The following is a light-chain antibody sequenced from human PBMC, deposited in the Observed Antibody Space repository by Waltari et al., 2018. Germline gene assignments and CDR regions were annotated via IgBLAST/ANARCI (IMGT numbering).Light chain of an antibody. V-gene: IGKV3-20*01. J-gene: IGKJ1*01. CDR1: QSISRA. CDR2: GAS. Sequence: IVLTQSPGALSLSPGERAPLSCRASQSISRALAWYQLKPGQAPRLLIFGASIRATDIPDRFSGSGSGTDFSLIIDRLEPEDFAVYFCQHYLRLPATFGQGTKVEI. CDR3: QHYLRLPAT.